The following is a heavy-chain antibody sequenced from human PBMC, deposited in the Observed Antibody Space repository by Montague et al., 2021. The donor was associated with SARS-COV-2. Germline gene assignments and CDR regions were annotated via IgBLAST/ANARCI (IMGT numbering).Heavy chain of an antibody. J-gene: IGHJ6*02. CDR3: ARQVHTGRYYYYYGMDV. Sequence: SETLSLTCTVSGSSISSSSYYWGWIRQPPGKGLEWIGSIYYSGSTYYNPSLKSRVTISVDTSKNQFSLKLSPVTAADTAVYYCARQVHTGRYYYYYGMDVWGQGTTVTVSS. V-gene: IGHV4-39*01. CDR2: IYYSGST. CDR1: GSSISSSSYY.